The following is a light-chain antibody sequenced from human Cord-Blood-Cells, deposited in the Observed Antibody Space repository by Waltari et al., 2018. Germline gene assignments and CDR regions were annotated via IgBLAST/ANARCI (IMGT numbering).Light chain of an antibody. J-gene: IGLJ1*01. Sequence: QSALPQPAPVSGPPGQSTTLSCTGNSMEVRGYTLASWYQKHPGQAPKLMIYDVSKRPSGVSNRFSGSKSGNTASLTISGLQAEDEAAYYCSSYTSSSYVFGTGTKVTVL. CDR1: SMEVRGYTL. CDR3: SSYTSSSYV. V-gene: IGLV2-14*02. CDR2: DVS.